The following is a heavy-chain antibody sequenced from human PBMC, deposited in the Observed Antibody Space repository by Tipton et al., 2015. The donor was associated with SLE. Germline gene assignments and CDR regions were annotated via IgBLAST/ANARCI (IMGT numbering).Heavy chain of an antibody. CDR2: IYYSGST. D-gene: IGHD6-6*01. J-gene: IGHJ4*02. CDR3: ARQGYSSSLDY. CDR1: GGSISSYY. V-gene: IGHV4-59*08. Sequence: GLVKPSETLSLTCTVSGGSISSYYWSWIRQPPGKGLEWIGYIYYSGSTNYNPSLKSRVTISVDTSKNQFSLKLSSVTAADTAVYYCARQGYSSSLDYWGQGTLVTVSS.